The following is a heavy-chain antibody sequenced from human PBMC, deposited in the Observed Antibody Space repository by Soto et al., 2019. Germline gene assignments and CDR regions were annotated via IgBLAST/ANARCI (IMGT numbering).Heavy chain of an antibody. Sequence: PVGSLILSCAASGFTFSSYAMHWVRQAPGKGLEWVAVISYDGSNKYYADSVKGGFTISRDNSKNTLYLQMHSLRAEDTAVYYCARDRQQRVHNYDYGMDVWGQGTTVTVSS. J-gene: IGHJ6*02. D-gene: IGHD6-13*01. CDR3: ARDRQQRVHNYDYGMDV. CDR1: GFTFSSYA. CDR2: ISYDGSNK. V-gene: IGHV3-30-3*01.